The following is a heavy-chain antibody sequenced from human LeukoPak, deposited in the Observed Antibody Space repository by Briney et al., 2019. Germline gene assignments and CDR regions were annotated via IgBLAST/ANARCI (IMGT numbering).Heavy chain of an antibody. CDR2: IKSKTDGGTT. J-gene: IGHJ4*02. V-gene: IGHV3-15*07. CDR3: TTVYLTGEGNDY. CDR1: GSIFSNAW. D-gene: IGHD3-9*01. Sequence: GGSLRLSCAASGSIFSNAWMNWVRQAPGKGLEWVGRIKSKTDGGTTDYAAPVKGRFIISRDDSKNTLYLQMNSLKTEDTALYYCTTVYLTGEGNDYWGQGTLVTVSS.